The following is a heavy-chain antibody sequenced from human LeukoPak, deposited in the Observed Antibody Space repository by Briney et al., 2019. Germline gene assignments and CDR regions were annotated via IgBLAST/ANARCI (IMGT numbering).Heavy chain of an antibody. CDR1: GGTFSSYA. J-gene: IGHJ4*02. V-gene: IGHV1-69*05. CDR2: IIPIFGTA. Sequence: ASVKVSCKASGGTFSSYAISWVRQAPGQGLEWMGGIIPIFGTANYAQKFQGRVTITTDESTSTAYMELSSLRSEDTAVYYCARDEVLLWLGELSGGNTPTTRGYFDYWGQGTLVTVSS. D-gene: IGHD3-10*01. CDR3: ARDEVLLWLGELSGGNTPTTRGYFDY.